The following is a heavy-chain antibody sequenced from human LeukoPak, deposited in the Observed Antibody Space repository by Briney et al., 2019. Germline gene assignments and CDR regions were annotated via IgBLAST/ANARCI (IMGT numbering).Heavy chain of an antibody. Sequence: ASVKVSRKASGYTFTGYYMHWVRQAPGQGLEWIGWINPNSGGTNFAQNFQGRVTMVKDTSISTAYMELSRLTSDDTAVYFCARCTEGAGTYPLDYWGQGTLVTVSS. D-gene: IGHD6-13*01. CDR1: GYTFTGYY. V-gene: IGHV1-2*02. CDR3: ARCTEGAGTYPLDY. CDR2: INPNSGGT. J-gene: IGHJ4*02.